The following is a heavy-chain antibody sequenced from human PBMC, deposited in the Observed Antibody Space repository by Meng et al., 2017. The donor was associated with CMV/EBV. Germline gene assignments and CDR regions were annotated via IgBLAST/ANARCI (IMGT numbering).Heavy chain of an antibody. CDR3: ARAAGSLLRYYFDY. V-gene: IGHV3-21*01. Sequence: GGSLRLSCAASGFTFSSYSMNWVRQAPGKGLEWVSSISSSSSYIYYADSVKGRFTISRDNAKNSLYLQMNSLSAEDTAVYYCARAAGSLLRYYFDYWGQGTLVTVSS. CDR1: GFTFSSYS. D-gene: IGHD3-10*01. CDR2: ISSSSSYI. J-gene: IGHJ4*02.